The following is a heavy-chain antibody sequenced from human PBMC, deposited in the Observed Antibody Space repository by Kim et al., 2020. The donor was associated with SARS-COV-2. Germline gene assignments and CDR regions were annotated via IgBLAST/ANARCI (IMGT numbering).Heavy chain of an antibody. CDR2: IYYSGST. V-gene: IGHV4-39*01. J-gene: IGHJ2*01. CDR3: ARQSSASNYYFDL. D-gene: IGHD3-22*01. Sequence: SETLSLTCTVSGGSISSSYYWDWIRQAPGKGLEWIGNIYYSGSTYYNPSLMSRLTISVDTSKNQFSLKLSSVTAADTAVYYCARQSSASNYYFDLWGRGTLVTVSS. CDR1: GGSISSSYY.